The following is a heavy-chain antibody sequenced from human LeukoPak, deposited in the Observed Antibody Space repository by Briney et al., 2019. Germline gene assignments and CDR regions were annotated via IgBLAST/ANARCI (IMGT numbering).Heavy chain of an antibody. CDR3: AKAAEVSGSYTREPLFDY. CDR1: GFTFSSYG. D-gene: IGHD1-26*01. Sequence: GGSLRLSCAASGFTFSSYGMHWVRQAPGKGLEWVAVISYDGSNKYYADSVKGRFTISRDNSKNTLYLQMNSLRAEDTAVYYCAKAAEVSGSYTREPLFDYWGQGTLVTVSS. V-gene: IGHV3-30*18. J-gene: IGHJ4*02. CDR2: ISYDGSNK.